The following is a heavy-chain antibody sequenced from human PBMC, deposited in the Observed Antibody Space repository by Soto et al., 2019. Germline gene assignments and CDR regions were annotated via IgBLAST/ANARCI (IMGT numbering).Heavy chain of an antibody. Sequence: QVQLQESGPGLVRPSETLSLTCTVSGGSISGYYWSWIRQPPGKGLEWIGYIYYSGTTSYNPSLNSRVTMSVDTSTDHFPLKVNSVTAAAPAVYYCAGASYYGSGATVVAYWGQGALVTVSS. J-gene: IGHJ4*02. D-gene: IGHD3-10*01. CDR1: GGSISGYY. CDR3: AGASYYGSGATVVAY. CDR2: IYYSGTT. V-gene: IGHV4-59*01.